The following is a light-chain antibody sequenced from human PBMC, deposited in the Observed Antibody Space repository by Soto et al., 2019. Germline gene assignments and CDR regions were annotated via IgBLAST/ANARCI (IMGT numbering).Light chain of an antibody. Sequence: DIQMTQFPSTLSASVGDRVPITCRASQSISNRLAWFQQKSGEAPNLLIHKASSLESGVPSRFSGSGSGTEFTLTISSLQPDDFETYYCQQYNTYSWTFGQGTKVEIK. V-gene: IGKV1-5*03. CDR2: KAS. CDR3: QQYNTYSWT. CDR1: QSISNR. J-gene: IGKJ1*01.